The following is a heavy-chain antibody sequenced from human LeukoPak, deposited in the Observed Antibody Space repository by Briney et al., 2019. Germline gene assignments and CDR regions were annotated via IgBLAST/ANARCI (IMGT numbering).Heavy chain of an antibody. CDR1: GGTFSSYA. D-gene: IGHD3-3*01. J-gene: IGHJ4*02. V-gene: IGHV1-69*05. CDR3: ASQYDFWSGYYGH. Sequence: GASVKVSCTAPGGTFSSYAISWVRQAPGQGLEWMGGIIPIFGTANYAQKFQGRVTITTDESTSTAYMELSSLRSEDTAVYYCASQYDFWSGYYGHWGQGTLVTVSS. CDR2: IIPIFGTA.